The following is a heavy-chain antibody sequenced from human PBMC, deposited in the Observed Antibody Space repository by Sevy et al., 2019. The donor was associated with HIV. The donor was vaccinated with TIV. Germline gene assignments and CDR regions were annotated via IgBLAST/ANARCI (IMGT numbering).Heavy chain of an antibody. D-gene: IGHD5-18*01. CDR2: ISGSGGST. CDR1: GFTFSSYA. V-gene: IGHV3-23*01. CDR3: AKDIPQYSYHYYYGMDV. Sequence: GGSLRLSCAASGFTFSSYAMSWVRQAPGKGLEWVSAISGSGGSTYYADSVKGRFTISRDNSKNTLYLQMNSLRAEDTAVYYCAKDIPQYSYHYYYGMDVWGQGTTVTVSS. J-gene: IGHJ6*02.